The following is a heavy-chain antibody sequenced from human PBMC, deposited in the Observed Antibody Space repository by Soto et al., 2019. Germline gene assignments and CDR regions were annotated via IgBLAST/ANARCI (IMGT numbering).Heavy chain of an antibody. CDR2: INHTGGT. CDR3: ATRITVFGLLIPPFDH. J-gene: IGHJ5*02. CDR1: GWSVNGYY. D-gene: IGHD3-3*01. V-gene: IGHV4-34*01. Sequence: XETLSLTCTVYGWSVNGYYWNWIRQPPGKGLEWIGEINHTGGTHYNPSLKSRVTMSVDTSKNQFSLRLSSVTAADTAIYYCATRITVFGLLIPPFDHWGQGTQVTVSS.